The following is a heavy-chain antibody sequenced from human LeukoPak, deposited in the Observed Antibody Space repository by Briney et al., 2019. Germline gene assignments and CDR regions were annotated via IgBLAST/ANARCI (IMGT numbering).Heavy chain of an antibody. D-gene: IGHD5-12*01. CDR1: GGSFRDYY. Sequence: SETLSHTCAVYGGSFRDYYWSWVRQPPGKGLEWVGYIYYSGSTNYNPSRKSRVTISVDTYKNQFSLKLSSVTAADTAVYYCARGIVADKFDYWGQGTLVTVSS. V-gene: IGHV4-59*01. CDR2: IYYSGST. J-gene: IGHJ4*02. CDR3: ARGIVADKFDY.